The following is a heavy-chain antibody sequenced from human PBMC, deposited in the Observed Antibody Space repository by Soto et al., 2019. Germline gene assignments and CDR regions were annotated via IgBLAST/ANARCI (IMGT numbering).Heavy chain of an antibody. D-gene: IGHD1-26*01. CDR3: AKDRRADWESYYYYAMDV. CDR2: MNPNSGNT. CDR1: GYTFTSYD. J-gene: IGHJ6*02. Sequence: GASVKVSCKASGYTFTSYDINWVRQVTGQGLEWMGWMNPNSGNTGYAQKFQGRVTMTRNTSISTAYMELSSLRSEDTAVYYCAKDRRADWESYYYYAMDVWGQGTTVTVSS. V-gene: IGHV1-8*01.